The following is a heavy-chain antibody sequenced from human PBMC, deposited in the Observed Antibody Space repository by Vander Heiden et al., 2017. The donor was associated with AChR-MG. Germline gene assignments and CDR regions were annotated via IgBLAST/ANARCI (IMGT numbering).Heavy chain of an antibody. CDR1: GFTFNSSA. D-gene: IGHD6-19*01. CDR3: AAERLAVAGNFDY. V-gene: IGHV1-58*02. Sequence: QMQLVQSGPEVTKPGTSVKVSCKASGFTFNSSAMQWVRQARGQRLEWIGWIVVGSGNTNYAQKFQERVTITRDMSTSTAYMELSSLRSEDTAVYYCAAERLAVAGNFDYWGHGTLVTVSS. J-gene: IGHJ4*01. CDR2: IVVGSGNT.